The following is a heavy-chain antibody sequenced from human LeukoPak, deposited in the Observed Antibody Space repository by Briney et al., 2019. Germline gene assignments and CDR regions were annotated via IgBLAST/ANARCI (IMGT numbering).Heavy chain of an antibody. D-gene: IGHD3-3*01. J-gene: IGHJ4*02. V-gene: IGHV1-2*02. CDR3: ARVPRDYDFWSGYYHNFDY. CDR2: INPNSGGT. CDR1: GYTFTGYY. Sequence: ASVKVSCKASGYTFTGYYMHWVRQAPGQGLEWMGWINPNSGGTNYAQKFQGRVTMTRDTSISAAYMELSRLRSDDTAVYYCARVPRDYDFWSGYYHNFDYWGQGTLVTVSS.